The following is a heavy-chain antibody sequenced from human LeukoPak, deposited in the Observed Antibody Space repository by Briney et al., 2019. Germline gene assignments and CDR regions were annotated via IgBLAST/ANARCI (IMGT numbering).Heavy chain of an antibody. J-gene: IGHJ4*02. Sequence: GGSLRLSCVASGFTFSSYWMSWVRQTPGKGLEWVPHLNQDGSERYYVDSVQGRFTISRENVKNSLYLQMNSLRAEDTAVYYCAKCGTGSNFDYWGQGMLVTVSS. CDR2: LNQDGSER. V-gene: IGHV3-7*02. CDR1: GFTFSSYW. D-gene: IGHD3-10*01. CDR3: AKCGTGSNFDY.